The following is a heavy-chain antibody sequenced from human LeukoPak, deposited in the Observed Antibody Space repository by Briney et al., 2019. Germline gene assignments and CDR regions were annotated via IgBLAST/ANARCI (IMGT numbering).Heavy chain of an antibody. D-gene: IGHD1-1*01. CDR1: EYTFTELS. Sequence: ASVKVSCKFSEYTFTELSMHWVRQAPGKGLEWMGGFDPEDGETIYAQKFQGRVTMTEDTSTDTAYMELSSLRSEDTAVYYCATLYTGTTSWFDPWGQGTLVTVSS. J-gene: IGHJ5*02. CDR2: FDPEDGET. CDR3: ATLYTGTTSWFDP. V-gene: IGHV1-24*01.